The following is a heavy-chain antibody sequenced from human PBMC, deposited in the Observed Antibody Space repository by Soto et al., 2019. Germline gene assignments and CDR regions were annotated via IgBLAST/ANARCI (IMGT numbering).Heavy chain of an antibody. V-gene: IGHV1-24*01. J-gene: IGHJ6*02. CDR1: GYTLTSDY. Sequence: GASVKVSCKASGYTLTSDYIHWARQAPGKGLEWMGGFDPEDGETIYAQKFQGRVTMTEDTSTDTAYMELSSLRSEDTAVYYCATQLRDFWSGYYIPVGSYYYYGMDVWGQGTTVTVSS. CDR2: FDPEDGET. D-gene: IGHD3-3*01. CDR3: ATQLRDFWSGYYIPVGSYYYYGMDV.